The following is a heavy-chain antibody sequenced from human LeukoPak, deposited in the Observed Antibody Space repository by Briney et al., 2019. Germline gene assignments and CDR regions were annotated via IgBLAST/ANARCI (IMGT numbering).Heavy chain of an antibody. D-gene: IGHD6-19*01. CDR2: INQDGGVK. CDR3: ARVGPAGYSSGWYNHAFDI. J-gene: IGHJ3*02. V-gene: IGHV3-7*03. Sequence: PGGSLRLSCAASGFTFSSSWMSWVRQAPGKGLEWVANINQDGGVKYYVGSVKGRFTISRDNAKNSLYLQLTSLRAEDTAVYYCARVGPAGYSSGWYNHAFDIWGQGTMVTVSS. CDR1: GFTFSSSW.